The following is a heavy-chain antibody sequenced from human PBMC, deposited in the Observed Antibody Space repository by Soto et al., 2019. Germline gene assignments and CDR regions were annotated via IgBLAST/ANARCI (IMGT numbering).Heavy chain of an antibody. CDR2: ISYDGSNK. Sequence: GGSLRLSCAASGFTFSSYAMHWVRQAPGKGLEWVAVISYDGSNKYYADSVKGRFTISRDNSKNTLYLQMNSLRAEDTAVYYCGSDGSLVKALWGGYRDDYWGQGTLVTVSS. V-gene: IGHV3-30-3*01. D-gene: IGHD5-18*01. CDR3: GSDGSLVKALWGGYRDDY. CDR1: GFTFSSYA. J-gene: IGHJ4*02.